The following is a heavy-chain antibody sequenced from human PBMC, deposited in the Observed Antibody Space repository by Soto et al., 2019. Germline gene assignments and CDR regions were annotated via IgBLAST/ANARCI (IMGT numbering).Heavy chain of an antibody. J-gene: IGHJ6*02. V-gene: IGHV4-59*11. CDR3: ARGGDGLDG. CDR1: GAPFTNHY. CDR2: IFYSGTA. D-gene: IGHD3-16*01. Sequence: LSLTCTVSGAPFTNHYWNWIRQAPGKGLEWIGYIFYSGTAKYSSSLKSRVTISVETSKRQFSLKLSSVTAADTAIYYCARGGDGLDGWGQGTTVTV.